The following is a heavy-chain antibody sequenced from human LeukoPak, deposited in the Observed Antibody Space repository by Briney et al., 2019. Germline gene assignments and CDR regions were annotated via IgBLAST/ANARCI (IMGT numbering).Heavy chain of an antibody. CDR3: TRGHWGLQS. CDR2: IHHSGNS. CDR1: GASVTDYY. J-gene: IGHJ5*02. D-gene: IGHD7-27*01. Sequence: SETLSLTCTVSGASVTDYYWSWIRQSPGKGLEWISYIHHSGNSDYNPSLRSRVTTSLDTSKNQFSLNLISVTAADTAVYYCTRGHWGLQSWSQGTLVTISS. V-gene: IGHV4-59*02.